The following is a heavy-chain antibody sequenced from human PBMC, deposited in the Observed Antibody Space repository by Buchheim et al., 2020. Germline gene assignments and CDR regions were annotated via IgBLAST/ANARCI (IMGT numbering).Heavy chain of an antibody. Sequence: QVQLQESGPGLVKPSETLSLTCTVSDASIRGYYWSWIRQPPGKELEWIGYIYFTGTTNYTPSLKSRVTLSMDTSTNQFSLRLSSVTAADTAVYYCARETRIYYYGMDVWGQGTT. V-gene: IGHV4-59*01. D-gene: IGHD2/OR15-2a*01. CDR2: IYFTGTT. CDR3: ARETRIYYYGMDV. CDR1: DASIRGYY. J-gene: IGHJ6*02.